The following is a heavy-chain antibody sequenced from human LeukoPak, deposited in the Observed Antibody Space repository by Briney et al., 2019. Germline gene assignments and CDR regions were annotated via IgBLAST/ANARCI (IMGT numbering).Heavy chain of an antibody. CDR2: ASHDEVGK. CDR3: AKDRGYGEHEPFES. V-gene: IGHV3-30*18. D-gene: IGHD4-17*01. J-gene: IGHJ4*02. Sequence: GGSLRLSCVGSGFTFSDYAIHWVRQAPGKGLEWVAVASHDEVGKQFADSVKGRFTLSRDNSRDSVHLQKNRLRDEDTGVYYCAKDRGYGEHEPFESWGQGSLVAVSS. CDR1: GFTFSDYA.